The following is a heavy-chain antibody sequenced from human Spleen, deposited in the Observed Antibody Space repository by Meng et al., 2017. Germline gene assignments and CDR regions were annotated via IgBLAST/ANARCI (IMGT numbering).Heavy chain of an antibody. CDR3: ARETVMFSGSYYFDY. V-gene: IGHV1-18*01. J-gene: IGHJ4*02. D-gene: IGHD1-26*01. CDR1: GGTFSSYT. CDR2: ISAYNGRT. Sequence: ASVKVSCKASGGTFSSYTISWVRQAPGQGLEWMGWISAYNGRTNYAQRVQGRVTMTTDTSTSTAYMELRSLRSDDTAVYYCARETVMFSGSYYFDYWGQGTLVTVSS.